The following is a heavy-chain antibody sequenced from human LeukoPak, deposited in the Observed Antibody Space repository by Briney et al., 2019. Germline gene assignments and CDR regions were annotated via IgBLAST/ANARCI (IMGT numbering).Heavy chain of an antibody. CDR2: INPSGGST. D-gene: IGHD6-13*01. J-gene: IGHJ6*03. V-gene: IGHV1-46*01. CDR3: ASLAAAGPGTYYYYYMDV. Sequence: ASVKVSCKASGYTFTSYYMHWVRQAPGQGLEWMGIINPSGGSTSYAQKFQGRVTMTRDMSTSTAYMELSRLRSDDTAVYYCASLAAAGPGTYYYYYMDVWGKGTTVTVSS. CDR1: GYTFTSYY.